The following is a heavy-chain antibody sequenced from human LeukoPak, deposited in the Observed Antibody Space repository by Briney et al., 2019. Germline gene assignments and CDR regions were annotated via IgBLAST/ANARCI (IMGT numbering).Heavy chain of an antibody. CDR3: AKYPSIAAAGQNWFDP. V-gene: IGHV3-23*01. J-gene: IGHJ5*02. Sequence: GGSLRLSCAASGFTFSSYAMSWVRQAPGKGLEWVSAISGSGGSTYYADSVKGRFTISRDNSKNTLYLQMNSLRAEDTAVYYCAKYPSIAAAGQNWFDPWGQGTLVTVSS. CDR1: GFTFSSYA. CDR2: ISGSGGST. D-gene: IGHD6-13*01.